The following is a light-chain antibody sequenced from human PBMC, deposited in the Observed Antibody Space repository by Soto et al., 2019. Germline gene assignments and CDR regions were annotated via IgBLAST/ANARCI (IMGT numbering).Light chain of an antibody. Sequence: SYELTQPPSVSVAPGQTARITCGGNNIGSESVHWYQKKPGQAPVLVVYDDSDRPSGIPERFSGSNSGNTATLTISRVEAGDEADYYCQVWDRSSDHRGVFGRGTKVTVL. CDR1: NIGSES. CDR3: QVWDRSSDHRGV. V-gene: IGLV3-21*02. CDR2: DDS. J-gene: IGLJ2*01.